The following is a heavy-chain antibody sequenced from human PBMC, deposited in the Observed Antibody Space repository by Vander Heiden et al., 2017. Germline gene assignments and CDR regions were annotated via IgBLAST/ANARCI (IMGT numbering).Heavy chain of an antibody. CDR3: AKVSSSSSGGQFDY. CDR1: GFTFDDYA. Sequence: EVQLVESGGGLVQPGRSLRLSCAASGFTFDDYAIHWVRQGPGKGLELVSGISWNSGSIGYADAVKGRFTISRDNAKNSLYLQMNSLRAEDTALYYCAKVSSSSSGGQFDYWGQGTLVTVSS. CDR2: ISWNSGSI. D-gene: IGHD6-6*01. J-gene: IGHJ4*02. V-gene: IGHV3-9*01.